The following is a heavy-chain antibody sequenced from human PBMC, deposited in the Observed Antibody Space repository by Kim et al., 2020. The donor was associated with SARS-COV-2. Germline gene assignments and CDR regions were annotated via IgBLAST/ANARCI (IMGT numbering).Heavy chain of an antibody. CDR2: ISPYNGNT. D-gene: IGHD2-2*01. CDR3: ARGGEVPAAMCH. J-gene: IGHJ4*02. V-gene: IGHV1-18*01. Sequence: ASVKVSCKASGYTFTTYGINWVRQAPGQGLEWMGWISPYNGNTNYVQKFQGRVTMTTDASTSTVYMELRSLRSDDTAVYYCARGGEVPAAMCHWGQGTLVTVSS. CDR1: GYTFTTYG.